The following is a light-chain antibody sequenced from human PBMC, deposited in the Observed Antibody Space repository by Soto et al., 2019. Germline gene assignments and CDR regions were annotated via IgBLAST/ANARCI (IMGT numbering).Light chain of an antibody. CDR3: SSYAGSNPL. V-gene: IGLV2-8*01. CDR2: EVS. Sequence: QSALTQPPSASGPPGQSVTISCTGTSSDVGGYNYVSWYQQHPGKAPKLMIYEVSKRPSGVPDRFSGSKSGNTASLTVSGLQAEDEADYYCSSYAGSNPLFGGGTKLTVL. CDR1: SSDVGGYNY. J-gene: IGLJ2*01.